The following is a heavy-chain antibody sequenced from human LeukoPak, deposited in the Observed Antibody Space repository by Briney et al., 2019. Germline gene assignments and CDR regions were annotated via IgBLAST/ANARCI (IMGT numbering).Heavy chain of an antibody. CDR3: GSPHYHPSLTTPVTLSLHTSITPSSLKLSSLTAANTAVYYSARNIFTMGPPIYGMAV. CDR1: GGSMSSYY. V-gene: IGHV4-59*12. J-gene: IGHJ6*02. Sequence: PSETLSLTCTVSGGSMSSYYWSWIRQPPGKGLEWIGYIYYSGSTNYNPSLKSRVTISVDTSKNQFSLKRSSVTAAETAVYYCGSPHYHPSLTTPVTLSLHTSITPSSLKLSSLTAANTAVYYSARNIFTMGPPIYGMAVWGQGTTATVSS. CDR2: IYYSGST. D-gene: IGHD3-10*01.